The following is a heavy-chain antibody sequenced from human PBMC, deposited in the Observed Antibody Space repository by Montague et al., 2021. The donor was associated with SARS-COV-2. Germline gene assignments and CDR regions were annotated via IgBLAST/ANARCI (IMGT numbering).Heavy chain of an antibody. V-gene: IGHV4-34*01. CDR1: GGSLSGYY. CDR3: ARGQVTIFGVLIMLPAAGAVDV. Sequence: SETLSLTCAVYGGSLSGYYWSWIRKTTGKGLEWVGEIYDRGSTNYKPSFESRLTMSVDTSKNQFSLRLKSVSAADTAVYYCARGQVTIFGVLIMLPAAGAVDVWGQGTTVTVSS. J-gene: IGHJ3*01. CDR2: IYDRGST. D-gene: IGHD3-3*01.